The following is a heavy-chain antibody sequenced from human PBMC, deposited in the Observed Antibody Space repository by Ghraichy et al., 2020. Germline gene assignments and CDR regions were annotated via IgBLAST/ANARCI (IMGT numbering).Heavy chain of an antibody. V-gene: IGHV1-8*01. CDR1: GYTFTSYD. CDR2: INPNSGNT. D-gene: IGHD3-22*01. J-gene: IGHJ3*02. Sequence: ASVKVSCKASGYTFTSYDINWVRQATGQGLEWMGWINPNSGNTGYAQKFQGRVTMTRNTSISTAYMELSSLRSEDTAVYYCARVGAYYDSSGYYYVDFYAFDIWGQGTMVTVSS. CDR3: ARVGAYYDSSGYYYVDFYAFDI.